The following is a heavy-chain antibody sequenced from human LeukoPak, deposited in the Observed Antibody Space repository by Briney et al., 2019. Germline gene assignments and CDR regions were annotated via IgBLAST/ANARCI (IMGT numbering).Heavy chain of an antibody. Sequence: ASVKVSCKVSGYTLTELSMHWVRQVPGKGLEWMGGFDPEAGETIYAQKFQGRVTMTEDTSTDTAYMELSSLRSGDTAVYYCATYLAVADTAFDYWGQGPLVTVSS. V-gene: IGHV1-24*01. D-gene: IGHD6-13*01. CDR3: ATYLAVADTAFDY. CDR2: FDPEAGET. J-gene: IGHJ4*02. CDR1: GYTLTELS.